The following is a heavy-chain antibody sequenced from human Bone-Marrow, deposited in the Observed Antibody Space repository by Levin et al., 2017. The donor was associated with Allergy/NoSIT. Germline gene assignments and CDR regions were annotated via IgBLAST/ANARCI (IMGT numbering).Heavy chain of an antibody. D-gene: IGHD3-10*01. J-gene: IGHJ4*02. Sequence: GGSLRLSCAASGFTFSSYSMTWVRRAPGKGLECVSSISSSGTYTYYPDSMKGRFTISRDNASLYLQMNSLRAEHTAVYYCARGLTEGGFGESAGYWGQGTLVTVSS. V-gene: IGHV3-21*01. CDR1: GFTFSSYS. CDR3: ARGLTEGGFGESAGY. CDR2: ISSSGTYT.